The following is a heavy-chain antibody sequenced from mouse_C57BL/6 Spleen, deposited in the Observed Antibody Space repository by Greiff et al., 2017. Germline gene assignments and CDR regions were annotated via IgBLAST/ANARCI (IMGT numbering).Heavy chain of an antibody. V-gene: IGHV7-3*01. D-gene: IGHD1-1*01. CDR2: IRNKANGYTT. J-gene: IGHJ4*01. CDR3: ARYYGSSYAMDY. CDR1: GFTFTDYY. Sequence: EVQLVESGGGLVQPGGSLSLSCAASGFTFTDYYMSWVRQPPGKALEWLGFIRNKANGYTTEYSASVKGRFTISRDNSQSILYLQMNALRAEDSATYYCARYYGSSYAMDYWGQGTSVTVSS.